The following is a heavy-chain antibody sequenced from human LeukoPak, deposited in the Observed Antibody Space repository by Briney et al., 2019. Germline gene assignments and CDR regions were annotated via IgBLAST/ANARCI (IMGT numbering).Heavy chain of an antibody. CDR1: GDSISNYY. J-gene: IGHJ4*02. CDR2: VHYSGTT. D-gene: IGHD3-22*01. CDR3: ARGCDDSSGYYQYYFDY. Sequence: PSETLSLTCNVSGDSISNYYWSWIRQPPGKGLEWIGYVHYSGTTYYNPSLKSRVTMSVDTSKKQFSLKLGSVTAADTAVYYCARGCDDSSGYYQYYFDYWGQGTLVTVSS. V-gene: IGHV4-59*12.